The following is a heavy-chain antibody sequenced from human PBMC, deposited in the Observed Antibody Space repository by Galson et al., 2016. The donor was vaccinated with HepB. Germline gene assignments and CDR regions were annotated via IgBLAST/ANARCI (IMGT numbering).Heavy chain of an antibody. V-gene: IGHV3-30*03. CDR2: ISYDGDTK. Sequence: SLRLSCAASGFTFSTYGMHWVRQAPGKGLEWVAVISYDGDTKYHADSVKGRFTISRDNSKNTLYLQMHRLRFEDTAVYYCASDPRQWQRGINYGFEYWGQGNLVSVS. D-gene: IGHD6-19*01. CDR1: GFTFSTYG. J-gene: IGHJ4*02. CDR3: ASDPRQWQRGINYGFEY.